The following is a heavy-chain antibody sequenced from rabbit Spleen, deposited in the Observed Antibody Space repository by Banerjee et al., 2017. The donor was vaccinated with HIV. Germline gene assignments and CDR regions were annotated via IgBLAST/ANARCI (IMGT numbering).Heavy chain of an antibody. CDR1: GVSFSFSNY. J-gene: IGHJ3*01. Sequence: VESGGDLVKPGAPLTLTCTASGVSFSFSNYMCWVRQAPGKGLEWIGCIDVGSSGFTYFANWAKGRFTISKTSSTTVTLQMTSLTAADTATYFCARDLATYNGYGYNLWGQGTLVTVS. CDR3: ARDLATYNGYGYNL. V-gene: IGHV1S40*01. D-gene: IGHD6-1*01. CDR2: IDVGSSGFT.